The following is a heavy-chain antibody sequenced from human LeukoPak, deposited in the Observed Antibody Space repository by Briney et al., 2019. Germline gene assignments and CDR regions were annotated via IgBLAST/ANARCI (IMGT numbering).Heavy chain of an antibody. CDR2: KKGDGSEE. CDR1: GFTFSNSL. Sequence: PGGSLRLSCAASGFTFSNSLMHWVCQAPEKGLDWVADKKGDGSEECYVDSVKGRLTISRDNAKNSLYLQVNSLRAEDMTVYYCVRGVGSSTSCYVRAFDIWGQGTMVTDSS. D-gene: IGHD2-2*01. J-gene: IGHJ3*02. V-gene: IGHV3-52*01. CDR3: VRGVGSSTSCYVRAFDI.